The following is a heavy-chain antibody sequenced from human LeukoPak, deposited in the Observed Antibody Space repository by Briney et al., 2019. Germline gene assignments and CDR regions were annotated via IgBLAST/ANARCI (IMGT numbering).Heavy chain of an antibody. D-gene: IGHD6-19*01. V-gene: IGHV1-69*05. CDR2: IIPIFGTA. Sequence: SVKVSCKASGGTFSSYAISWVRQAPGQGLEWMGRIIPIFGTANYAQKFQGRVTITTDESTSTAYMELNSLRSEDTAVYYCARHSSGWINFDYWGQGTLVTVSS. CDR3: ARHSSGWINFDY. J-gene: IGHJ4*02. CDR1: GGTFSSYA.